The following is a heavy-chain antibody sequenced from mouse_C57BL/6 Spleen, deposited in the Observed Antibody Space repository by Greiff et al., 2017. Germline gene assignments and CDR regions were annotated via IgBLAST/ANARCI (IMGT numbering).Heavy chain of an antibody. CDR2: ISSGSSTI. D-gene: IGHD4-1*01. Sequence: EVKLVESGGGLVKPGGSLKLSYAASGFTFSDYGMHWVRQAPEKGLEWVAYISSGSSTIYYADTVKGRFTISRDNAKNTLFLQMTSLRSEDTAMYYCARDWDGFAYWGQGTLVTVSA. J-gene: IGHJ3*01. V-gene: IGHV5-17*01. CDR1: GFTFSDYG. CDR3: ARDWDGFAY.